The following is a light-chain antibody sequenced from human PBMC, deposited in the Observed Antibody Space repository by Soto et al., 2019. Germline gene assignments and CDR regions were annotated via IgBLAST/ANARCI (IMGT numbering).Light chain of an antibody. CDR3: QQYGSSIFT. J-gene: IGKJ3*01. CDR1: QSVSSSY. V-gene: IGKV3-20*01. CDR2: GAS. Sequence: EIVLTQSPGTLSLSPGERATLSCRASQSVSSSYLAWYQQKPGQAPRLLIYGASGRATGIPDRFSGSGSGTDFTLTISRLEREEFAVYYCQQYGSSIFTFGPGTKVDIK.